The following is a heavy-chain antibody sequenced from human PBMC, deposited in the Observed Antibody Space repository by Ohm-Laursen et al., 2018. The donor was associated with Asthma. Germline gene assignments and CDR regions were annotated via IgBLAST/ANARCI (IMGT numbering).Heavy chain of an antibody. CDR1: GGSISSGDYY. D-gene: IGHD6-19*01. Sequence: TLSLTWTVSGGSISSGDYYWSWIRQPPGKGLEWIGYIYYSGSTYYNPSLKSRVTISVDTSKNQFSLKLSSVTAADTAVYYCARDPKAFGYSSAGWAFDIWGQGTMVTVSS. CDR2: IYYSGST. CDR3: ARDPKAFGYSSAGWAFDI. J-gene: IGHJ3*02. V-gene: IGHV4-30-4*01.